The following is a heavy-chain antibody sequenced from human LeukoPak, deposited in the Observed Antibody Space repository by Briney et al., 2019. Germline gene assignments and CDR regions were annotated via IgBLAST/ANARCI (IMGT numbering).Heavy chain of an antibody. CDR1: GYTFTTFY. J-gene: IGHJ4*02. D-gene: IGHD5-18*01. CDR3: ARVTARGASPPPDY. V-gene: IGHV1-2*02. CDR2: INPNSGAT. Sequence: ASVKVSCKASGYTFTTFYFHWVRQAPGHGLEWMGWINPNSGATNYPQKFQGRVAMTRDTSISTVYMELNRLRSDDTAVYYCARVTARGASPPPDYWGQGTLVTVSS.